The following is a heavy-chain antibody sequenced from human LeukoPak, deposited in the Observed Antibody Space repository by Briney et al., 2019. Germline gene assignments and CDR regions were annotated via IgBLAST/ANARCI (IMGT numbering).Heavy chain of an antibody. CDR3: AKSLVRGVHRGGMDV. CDR2: ISGSGGST. D-gene: IGHD3-10*01. Sequence: GGSLRLSCAASGFTFSSYAMSWVRQAPGKGLEWVSAISGSGGSTYYADSVKGRFTISRDNSKNTLYLQMNSLRAEDTAVYYCAKSLVRGVHRGGMDVWGQGTTVTVSS. V-gene: IGHV3-23*01. J-gene: IGHJ6*02. CDR1: GFTFSSYA.